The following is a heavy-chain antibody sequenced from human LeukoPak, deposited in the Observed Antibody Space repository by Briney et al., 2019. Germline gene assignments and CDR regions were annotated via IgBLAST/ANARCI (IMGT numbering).Heavy chain of an antibody. V-gene: IGHV4-61*02. CDR1: GGSISSGRYY. CDR2: IYTSGGT. J-gene: IGHJ6*03. Sequence: SQTLSLTCTVSGGSISSGRYYWNWIRQPAGKGLEWIGRIYTSGGTNYNPALKSRVTISLDTSKNQFSLKLSAVTAADTAVYYCSSVRRGFGESSKYYSYYYMDVWGNGTTVTISS. D-gene: IGHD3-10*01. CDR3: SSVRRGFGESSKYYSYYYMDV.